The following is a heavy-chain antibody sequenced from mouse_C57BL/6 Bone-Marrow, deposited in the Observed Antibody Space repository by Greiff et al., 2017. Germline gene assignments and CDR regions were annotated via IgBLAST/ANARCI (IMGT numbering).Heavy chain of an antibody. CDR2: ILPGSGST. J-gene: IGHJ4*01. D-gene: IGHD1-1*01. Sequence: QVQLQQSGAELMKPGASVKLSCKATGYTFTGYWIEWVKQRPGHGLEWIGEILPGSGSTNYNEKFKGKATFTADTSSNTAYMKLSSLTTEDSAIYYCAREGTTTGLGLYYDAMDYWGQGTSVTGSS. V-gene: IGHV1-9*01. CDR3: AREGTTTGLGLYYDAMDY. CDR1: GYTFTGYW.